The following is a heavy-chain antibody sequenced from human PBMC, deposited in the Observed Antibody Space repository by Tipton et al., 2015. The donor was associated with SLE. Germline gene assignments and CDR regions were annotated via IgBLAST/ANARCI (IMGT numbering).Heavy chain of an antibody. D-gene: IGHD3-3*01. CDR2: INHSGSS. Sequence: TLSLTCAVYGGSFNSHYWSWMRQPPGKGLEWIGEINHSGSSNYSPSLKSRVTISVDTSKNQFSLKLNSVTAADTAVYYCARDDDFWSGCFFDYWGQGTLVTVSS. J-gene: IGHJ4*02. CDR3: ARDDDFWSGCFFDY. CDR1: GGSFNSHY. V-gene: IGHV4-34*01.